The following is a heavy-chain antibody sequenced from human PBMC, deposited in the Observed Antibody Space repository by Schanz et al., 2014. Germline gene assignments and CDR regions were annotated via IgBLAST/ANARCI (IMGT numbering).Heavy chain of an antibody. CDR1: GFTFSSYA. CDR3: AKARRKSNCSGGRCFHYSYYGMDV. D-gene: IGHD2-15*01. V-gene: IGHV3-23*01. Sequence: EGQLLESGGGLIQPGGFLRLSCAASGFTFSSYAMSWVRQAPGKGLEWVSTISASGGSTYYADSVKGRFTISRDNSKNILYLQMNSLRAEDTAVYYCAKARRKSNCSGGRCFHYSYYGMDVWGQGTTVTVSS. J-gene: IGHJ6*02. CDR2: ISASGGST.